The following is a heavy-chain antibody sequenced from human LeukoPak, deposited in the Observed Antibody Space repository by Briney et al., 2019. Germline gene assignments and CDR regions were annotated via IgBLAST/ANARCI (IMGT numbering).Heavy chain of an antibody. Sequence: ASETLSLTCTVSGGSISSYYWSWIRQPPGKGLEWIGYIYYSGSTNYNPSLKSRVTISVDTSKNQFSLKLSSVTAADTAVYYCARVSWHYYYYYMDVWGKGTTVTVSS. CDR3: ARVSWHYYYYYMDV. D-gene: IGHD5-24*01. CDR1: GGSISSYY. J-gene: IGHJ6*03. V-gene: IGHV4-59*01. CDR2: IYYSGST.